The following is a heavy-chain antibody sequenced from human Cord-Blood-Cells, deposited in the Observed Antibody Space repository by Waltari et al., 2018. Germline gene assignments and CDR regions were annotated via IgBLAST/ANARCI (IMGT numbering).Heavy chain of an antibody. D-gene: IGHD1-1*01. V-gene: IGHV1-2*04. J-gene: IGHJ4*02. CDR1: GYTFTGYY. CDR2: INPNRGGR. CDR3: ARSPGNLYYFDY. Sequence: QVQLVQSGAEVKKPGASVKVSCKASGYTFTGYYMHWVRQAPGQGLGWMGWINPNRGGRNYAQKFQGWVTSTRDTSISTAYMELSRLRSDDTAVYYCARSPGNLYYFDYWGQGTLVTVSS.